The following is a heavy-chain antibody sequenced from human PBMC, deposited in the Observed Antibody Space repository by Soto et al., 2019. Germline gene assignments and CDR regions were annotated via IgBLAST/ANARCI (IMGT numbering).Heavy chain of an antibody. CDR3: ARHNYGSGSTYFDY. D-gene: IGHD3-10*01. J-gene: IGHJ4*02. CDR2: FYYSGST. CDR1: GGSISSYY. Sequence: PSETLSLTCTVSGGSISSYYWSWIRQPPGKGLEWIGYFYYSGSTNYNPSLKSQVTISVDTSKNQFSLKLNSMTAADTAVYYCARHNYGSGSTYFDYWGQGTLVTVSS. V-gene: IGHV4-59*08.